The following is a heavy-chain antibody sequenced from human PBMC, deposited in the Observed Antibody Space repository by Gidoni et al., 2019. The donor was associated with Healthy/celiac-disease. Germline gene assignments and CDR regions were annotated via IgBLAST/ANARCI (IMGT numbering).Heavy chain of an antibody. Sequence: QVQLQQWGAGLLKPSETLSLTCAVYGGSFSGYYWSWIRQPPGKGLEWIGEINHSGSTNYNPSLKSRVTISVDTSKNQFSLKLSSVTAADTAVYYCARRQGGAAAPWGSPVGGRFQHWGQGTLVTVSS. CDR1: GGSFSGYY. CDR2: INHSGST. V-gene: IGHV4-34*01. D-gene: IGHD6-13*01. CDR3: ARRQGGAAAPWGSPVGGRFQH. J-gene: IGHJ1*01.